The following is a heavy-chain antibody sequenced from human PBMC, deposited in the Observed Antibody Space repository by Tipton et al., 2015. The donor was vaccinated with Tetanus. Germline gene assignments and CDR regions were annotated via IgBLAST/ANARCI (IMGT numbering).Heavy chain of an antibody. CDR1: GYSFNIYW. V-gene: IGHV5-51*01. J-gene: IGHJ2*01. CDR2: IYPGDSDT. D-gene: IGHD7-27*01. CDR3: ARRLGPYTGDQIWHFDL. Sequence: QLVQSGAEVKKPGESLKIPCQGSGYSFNIYWTAWVRQMPGKGLEWMGIIYPGDSDTRYSPSFQGQVTISADKSISTAYLQWSSLQASDTAMYYCARRLGPYTGDQIWHFDLWGRGTLVTVSS.